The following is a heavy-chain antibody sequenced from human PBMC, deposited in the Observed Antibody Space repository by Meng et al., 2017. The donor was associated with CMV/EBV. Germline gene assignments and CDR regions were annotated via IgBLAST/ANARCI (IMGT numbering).Heavy chain of an antibody. D-gene: IGHD3-3*01. CDR2: MSSSSNFI. J-gene: IGHJ6*02. CDR1: GFTFNTDS. V-gene: IGHV3-21*01. CDR3: AREGGYDFWSGYYFGGEYYGMDV. Sequence: GGSLRPSCAASGFTFNTDSMNWVRQAPGKGLEWVSSMSSSSNFIYYAYSVKGRFTISRDNAKNSLSLPVNSLRAGDTAVYYCAREGGYDFWSGYYFGGEYYGMDVWGQGTTVTVSS.